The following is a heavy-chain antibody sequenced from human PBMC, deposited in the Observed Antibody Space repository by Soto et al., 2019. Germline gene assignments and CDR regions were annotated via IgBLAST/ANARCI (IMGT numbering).Heavy chain of an antibody. CDR2: ISYDGSNK. J-gene: IGHJ5*02. V-gene: IGHV3-30-3*01. Sequence: QVQLVESGGGVVQPGRSLRLSCAASGFTFSSYAMHWVRQAPGKGLEWVAVISYDGSNKYYADSVKGRFTISRDNSKNTVYRQMNSLRAEDTAVYYCARDERITMVRDNWFDPWGQGTLVTVSS. D-gene: IGHD3-10*01. CDR1: GFTFSSYA. CDR3: ARDERITMVRDNWFDP.